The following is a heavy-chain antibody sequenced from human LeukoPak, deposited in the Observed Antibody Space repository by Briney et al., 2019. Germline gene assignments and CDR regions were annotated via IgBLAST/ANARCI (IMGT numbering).Heavy chain of an antibody. D-gene: IGHD6-13*01. V-gene: IGHV3-30*18. Sequence: GGSLRLSCAASGFTFSSYGMHWVRQAPGKGLEWVAVISYDGSNKYYADSVKGRFTISRDNSKNTLYLQMNSLRAEDTAVYYCAKDQGAYSSSWYDVGFDYWGQGTLVTVSS. J-gene: IGHJ4*02. CDR1: GFTFSSYG. CDR2: ISYDGSNK. CDR3: AKDQGAYSSSWYDVGFDY.